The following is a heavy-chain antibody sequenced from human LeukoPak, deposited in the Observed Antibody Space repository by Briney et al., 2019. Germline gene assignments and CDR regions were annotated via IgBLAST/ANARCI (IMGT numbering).Heavy chain of an antibody. CDR3: ARDGDFPARYYYYYMDV. V-gene: IGHV1-69*06. Sequence: SVKVSCKASGGTFSSYAISWVRQAPGQELEWMGGIIPIFGTANYAQKFQGRVTITADKSTSTAYMELSSLRSEDTAVYYCARDGDFPARYYYYYMDVWGKGTTVTVSS. CDR1: GGTFSSYA. J-gene: IGHJ6*03. D-gene: IGHD2-21*01. CDR2: IIPIFGTA.